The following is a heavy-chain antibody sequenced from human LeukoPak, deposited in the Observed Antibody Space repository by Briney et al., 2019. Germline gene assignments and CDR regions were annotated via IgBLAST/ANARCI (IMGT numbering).Heavy chain of an antibody. CDR2: IYHSGST. CDR1: GYSISSGYY. V-gene: IGHV4-38-2*02. Sequence: SETLSLTCSVSGYSISSGYYWGWIRQPPGKGLEWIGNIYHSGSTYYNPSLKSRVTISVDTSKNQFSLKLSSVTAADTAVYYCARRSRTMTTDAFDIWGQGTMVTVSS. CDR3: ARRSRTMTTDAFDI. D-gene: IGHD4-17*01. J-gene: IGHJ3*02.